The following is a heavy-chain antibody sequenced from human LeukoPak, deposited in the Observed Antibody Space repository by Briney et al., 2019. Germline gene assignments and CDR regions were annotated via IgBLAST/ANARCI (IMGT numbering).Heavy chain of an antibody. D-gene: IGHD2-21*01. CDR3: ARSPDVVETWFDL. V-gene: IGHV3-11*03. CDR2: LSTSTTFI. CDR1: GFTFSDYY. J-gene: IGHJ5*02. Sequence: GGSLRLSCAASGFTFSDYYMSWIRQAPGKGLEWVSYLSTSTTFINYADSVRGRFTISRDNAKNSLYLQMNSLRAEDTAVYYCARSPDVVETWFDLWVQGTLVTVSS.